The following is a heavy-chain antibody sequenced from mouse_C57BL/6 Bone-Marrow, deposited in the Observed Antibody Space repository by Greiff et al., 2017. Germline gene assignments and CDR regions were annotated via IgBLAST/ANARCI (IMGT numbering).Heavy chain of an antibody. Sequence: EVKVVESGGGLVQPKGSLKLSCAASGFSFNTYAMNWVRQAPGKGLEWVARIRSKSNNYATYYADSVKDRFTISRDDSESMLYLQMNNLKTEDTAMYYCVRHSNYDYAMDYWGQGTSVTVSS. CDR3: VRHSNYDYAMDY. D-gene: IGHD2-5*01. CDR2: IRSKSNNYAT. J-gene: IGHJ4*01. CDR1: GFSFNTYA. V-gene: IGHV10-1*01.